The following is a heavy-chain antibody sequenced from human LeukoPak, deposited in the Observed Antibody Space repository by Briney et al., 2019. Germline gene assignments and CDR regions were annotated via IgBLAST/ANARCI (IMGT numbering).Heavy chain of an antibody. Sequence: ASVKVSCKASGGTFSSYAISWVRQAPGQGLEWMGGIIPIFGTANYAQKFQGRVTITADKSTSTAYMELSSLRSEDTAVYYCARHDGHDYVWGSYDYWGQGTLVTVSS. CDR3: ARHDGHDYVWGSYDY. CDR2: IIPIFGTA. CDR1: GGTFSSYA. V-gene: IGHV1-69*06. D-gene: IGHD3-16*01. J-gene: IGHJ4*02.